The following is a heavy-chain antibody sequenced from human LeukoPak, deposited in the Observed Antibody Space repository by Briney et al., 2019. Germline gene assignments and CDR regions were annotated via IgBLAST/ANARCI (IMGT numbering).Heavy chain of an antibody. V-gene: IGHV4-59*01. Sequence: VRPSETLSLTCTVSGDSTSNDHWSWVRQPPGKGLEWIGHIYYAGSMKYNPTLESRVTISVDTSSKQFSLKLTSVSAADSAVYYCVALLAGGGGRGYWGQGTLVAVSS. J-gene: IGHJ4*02. CDR2: IYYAGSM. CDR1: GDSTSNDH. CDR3: VALLAGGGGRGY. D-gene: IGHD2-15*01.